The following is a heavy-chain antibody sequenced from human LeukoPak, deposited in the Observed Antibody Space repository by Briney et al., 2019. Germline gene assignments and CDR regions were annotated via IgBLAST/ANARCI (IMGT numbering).Heavy chain of an antibody. CDR3: AKDYDSSGYYFAFDI. Sequence: GGSLRLSCAASGFSFSSYAMTWARQAPVKGLEWVSAISGDGTRTYYADSVKGRFTISRDNSKNTLYLQMNSLRAEDTAVYYCAKDYDSSGYYFAFDIWGQGTMVTVSS. CDR1: GFSFSSYA. J-gene: IGHJ3*02. D-gene: IGHD3-22*01. V-gene: IGHV3-23*01. CDR2: ISGDGTRT.